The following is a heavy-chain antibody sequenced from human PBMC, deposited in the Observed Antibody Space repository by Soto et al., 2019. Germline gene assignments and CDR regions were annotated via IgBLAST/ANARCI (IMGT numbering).Heavy chain of an antibody. J-gene: IGHJ3*02. CDR3: ARWGVDDILPGYSPGGDI. D-gene: IGHD3-9*01. Sequence: GESLKISCKGSRYSSTRYRTGSVRQIPQKSQEWRGIIYPGDSDTSYSPSFQGRVTISADKSISTAYLQWSSLKASDTAMYYCARWGVDDILPGYSPGGDIWGQGTMVTVSS. CDR1: RYSSTRYR. V-gene: IGHV5-51*01. CDR2: IYPGDSDT.